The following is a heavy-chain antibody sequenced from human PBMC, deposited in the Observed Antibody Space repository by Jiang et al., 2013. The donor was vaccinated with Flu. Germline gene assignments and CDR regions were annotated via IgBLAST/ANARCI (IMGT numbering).Heavy chain of an antibody. J-gene: IGHJ4*02. Sequence: RQAPGKGLEWVSGINWNGGSTGYADSVKGRFTISRDNAKNSLYLQMNSLRAEDTALYYCARGAVYCGGDCYYDYWGQGTLVTVSS. CDR2: INWNGGST. CDR3: ARGAVYCGGDCYYDY. D-gene: IGHD2-21*02. V-gene: IGHV3-20*03.